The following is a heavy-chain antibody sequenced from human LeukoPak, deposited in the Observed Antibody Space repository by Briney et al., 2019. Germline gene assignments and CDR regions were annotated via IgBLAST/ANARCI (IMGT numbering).Heavy chain of an antibody. CDR3: ARDSSGPAF. J-gene: IGHJ4*02. CDR2: INSDGSWT. Sequence: PGGSLRLSCAASGNYWMHWVRQVPGKGLVWVSHINSDGSWTSYADSVKGRFTISRVYSKNTLYLQLNSLRADDTAVYYCARDSSGPAFWGQGTLVTVSS. V-gene: IGHV3-74*01. CDR1: GNYW. D-gene: IGHD3-22*01.